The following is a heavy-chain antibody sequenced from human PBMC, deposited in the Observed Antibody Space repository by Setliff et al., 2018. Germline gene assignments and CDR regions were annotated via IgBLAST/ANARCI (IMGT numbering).Heavy chain of an antibody. CDR3: TTDWSRGDSGDYLRLDY. D-gene: IGHD3-10*01. CDR1: GFSFSNTK. J-gene: IGHJ4*02. V-gene: IGHV3-15*01. CDR2: IKSAADGGTI. Sequence: GGSLRLSCLASGFSFSNTKMSWIRQAPGKGLEWVGRIKSAADGGTIEYAAAVNGRFTVSRDDSKNTLFLQMNSLKTEDTALYYCTTDWSRGDSGDYLRLDYWGPGTLVTVSS.